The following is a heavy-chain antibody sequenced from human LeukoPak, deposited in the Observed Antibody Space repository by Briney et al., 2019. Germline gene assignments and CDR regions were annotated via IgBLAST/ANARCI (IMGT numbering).Heavy chain of an antibody. D-gene: IGHD4-23*01. V-gene: IGHV4-34*01. CDR1: GGSFSGYY. CDR2: INHSGST. Sequence: PSETLSLTCAVYGGSFSGYYWSWIRQPPGKGLEWIGEINHSGSTNHNPSLKSRVTISVDTSKNQFSLKLSSVTAADTAVYYCARCYDYGGKKALNWFDPWGQGTLVTVSS. CDR3: ARCYDYGGKKALNWFDP. J-gene: IGHJ5*02.